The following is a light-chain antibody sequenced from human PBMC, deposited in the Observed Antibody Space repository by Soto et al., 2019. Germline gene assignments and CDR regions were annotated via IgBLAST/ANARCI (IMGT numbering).Light chain of an antibody. J-gene: IGKJ1*01. CDR3: QHYHSYSGT. Sequence: DIQMTQSPSTLSGSVGDRVTITCRASQTISSWLAWYQQKPGKAPKLLIYKASTLKSGVPSRFSGSGSGTEVTLTNSSLQPDDYGTYSGQHYHSYSGTFGQGTKVDIK. CDR2: KAS. V-gene: IGKV1-5*03. CDR1: QTISSW.